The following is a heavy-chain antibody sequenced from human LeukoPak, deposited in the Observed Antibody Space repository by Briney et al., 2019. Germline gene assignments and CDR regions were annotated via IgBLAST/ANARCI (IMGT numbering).Heavy chain of an antibody. CDR1: GFTVSSNY. V-gene: IGHV3-53*01. D-gene: IGHD3-16*01. CDR2: ICSGGST. CDR3: ARADYDYVWGSYGFDY. Sequence: GGSLRLSCAASGFTVSSNYMSWVRQAPGKGLEWVSVICSGGSTYYADSVKGRFTISRDNSKNTLYLQMNSLRAEDTAVYYCARADYDYVWGSYGFDYWGQGTLVTVSS. J-gene: IGHJ4*02.